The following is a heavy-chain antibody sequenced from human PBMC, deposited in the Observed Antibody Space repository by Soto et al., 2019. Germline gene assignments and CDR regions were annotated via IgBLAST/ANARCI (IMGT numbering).Heavy chain of an antibody. Sequence: SQTLSLTCAISVDSVSSNSAAWNWIRQSPSRGLEWLGRTYYRSKWYNDYAVSVKSRITINPDTSKNQFSLQLNSVTPEDTAVYYCAREIAAAPVRPHYYYGMDVWGQGTTVTVSS. CDR2: TYYRSKWYN. CDR3: AREIAAAPVRPHYYYGMDV. CDR1: VDSVSSNSAA. J-gene: IGHJ6*02. V-gene: IGHV6-1*01. D-gene: IGHD6-13*01.